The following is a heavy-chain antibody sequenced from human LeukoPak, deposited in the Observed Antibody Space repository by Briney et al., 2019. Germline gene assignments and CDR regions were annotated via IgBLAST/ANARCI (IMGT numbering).Heavy chain of an antibody. CDR3: ARDHYYDSSGYYQI. J-gene: IGHJ4*02. D-gene: IGHD3-22*01. Sequence: ASVKVSCKASGGTFSSYAISWVRQAPGQGLEWMGGIIPIFGTANYAQKFQGRVTITTDESTSTAYMELSSLRSEGTAVYYCARDHYYDSSGYYQIWGQGTLVTVSS. V-gene: IGHV1-69*05. CDR2: IIPIFGTA. CDR1: GGTFSSYA.